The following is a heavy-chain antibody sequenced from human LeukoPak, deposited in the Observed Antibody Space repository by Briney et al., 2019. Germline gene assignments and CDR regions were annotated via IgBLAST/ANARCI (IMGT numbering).Heavy chain of an antibody. D-gene: IGHD3-3*01. CDR3: ASGNGYYDFWSGYSIDY. CDR2: IIPILGIA. J-gene: IGHJ4*02. V-gene: IGHV1-69*04. CDR1: GGTFSSYA. Sequence: SVTVSCKASGGTFSSYAISWVRQAPGQGLEWMGRIIPILGIANYAQKFQGRVTITADKSTSTAYMELSSLRSEDTAVYYCASGNGYYDFWSGYSIDYWGQGTLVTVSS.